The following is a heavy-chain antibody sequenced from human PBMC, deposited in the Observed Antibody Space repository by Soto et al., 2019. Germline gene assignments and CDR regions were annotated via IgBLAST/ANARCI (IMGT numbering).Heavy chain of an antibody. V-gene: IGHV3-30*18. CDR1: GFTFSSYG. J-gene: IGHJ3*02. Sequence: GGSLRLSCAASGFTFSSYGMHWVRQAPGKGLEWVAVISYDGSNKYYADSVKGRFTISRDNSKSTLYLQMNSLRAEDTAVYYCAKLPYYGGNTLQFGTDAFDIWGQGTMVTVSS. CDR2: ISYDGSNK. CDR3: AKLPYYGGNTLQFGTDAFDI. D-gene: IGHD4-17*01.